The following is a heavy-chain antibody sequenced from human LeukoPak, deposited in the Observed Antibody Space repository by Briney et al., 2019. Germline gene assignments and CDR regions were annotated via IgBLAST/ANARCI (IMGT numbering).Heavy chain of an antibody. CDR2: ISSSSSTI. Sequence: PGGSLRLSCAASGFTFSSYGMHWVRQAPGKGLEWVSYISSSSSTIYYADSVKGRFTISRDNAKNSLYLQMNSLRAEDTAVYYCARDYSSSSWPYYFDYWGQGTLVTVSS. CDR3: ARDYSSSSWPYYFDY. CDR1: GFTFSSYG. V-gene: IGHV3-48*04. D-gene: IGHD6-13*01. J-gene: IGHJ4*02.